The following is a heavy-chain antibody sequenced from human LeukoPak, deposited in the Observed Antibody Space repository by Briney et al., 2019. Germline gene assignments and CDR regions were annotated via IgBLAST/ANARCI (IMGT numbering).Heavy chain of an antibody. CDR1: GFTFSSYA. J-gene: IGHJ4*02. V-gene: IGHV3-30-3*01. Sequence: PGGSLRLSCAASGFTFSSYAMHWVRQAPGKGLECVAVISYDGSNKYYADSVKGRFTISRDNSKNTLYLQMNSLRAEDTAVYYCARDGAIAARSVFDYWGQGTLVTVSS. D-gene: IGHD6-6*01. CDR2: ISYDGSNK. CDR3: ARDGAIAARSVFDY.